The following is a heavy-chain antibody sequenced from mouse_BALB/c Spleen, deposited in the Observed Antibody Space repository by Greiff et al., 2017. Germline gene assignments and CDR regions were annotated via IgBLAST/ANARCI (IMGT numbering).Heavy chain of an antibody. Sequence: EVMLVESGGGLVKPGGSLTLSCAASGFAFSSYDMSWVRQTPEKGLEWVAYISSGGGTTYYTDTVKGRFTISRDNAKNTLYLQMNSLKSEDTAMYYCSRHELLWYLCYAMDYWGQGTSVTVAS. V-gene: IGHV5-12-1*01. CDR1: GFAFSSYD. CDR3: SRHELLWYLCYAMDY. J-gene: IGHJ4*01. CDR2: ISSGGGTT. D-gene: IGHD2-1*01.